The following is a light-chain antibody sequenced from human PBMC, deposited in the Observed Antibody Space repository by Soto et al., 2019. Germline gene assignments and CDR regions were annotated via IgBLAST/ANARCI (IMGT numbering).Light chain of an antibody. V-gene: IGKV1-5*01. CDR3: QHPTDFT. J-gene: IGKJ2*01. Sequence: DIQMTQSPSTLAASVGDTVTMTCRSSSRWLAWYQKKPGKAPKLLISDVSNLERGVPPRFSGSTSGAESTLTIAGLQPDDLGTYYCQHPTDFTFGQGTKVEIK. CDR2: DVS. CDR1: SSRW.